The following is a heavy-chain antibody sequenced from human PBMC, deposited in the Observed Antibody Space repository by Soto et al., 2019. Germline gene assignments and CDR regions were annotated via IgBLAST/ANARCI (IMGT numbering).Heavy chain of an antibody. D-gene: IGHD6-19*01. CDR1: GCTFSSYC. V-gene: IGHV3-7*01. CDR3: ARDRIGGGWVPSLFDX. CDR2: IKQDGSEK. J-gene: IGHJ4*02. Sequence: RLSCAASGCTFSSYCMSWVRQAPGKGLEWVANIKQDGSEKYYVDSVKGRFTISRDNAKNSLYLQMNSLRAEDTAVYYCARDRIGGGWVPSLFDXWGQGTLVTVSX.